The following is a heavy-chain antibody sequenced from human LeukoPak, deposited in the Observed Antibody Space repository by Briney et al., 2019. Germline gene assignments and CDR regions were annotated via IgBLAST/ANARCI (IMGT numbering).Heavy chain of an antibody. CDR1: GFTFSSYG. V-gene: IGHV3-33*06. J-gene: IGHJ4*02. CDR3: AKDNSGYDSVLCY. D-gene: IGHD5-12*01. Sequence: GGSLTLSCAASGFTFSSYGMHWVRQAPGKGLEWVAVIWYDGSNKYYADSVKGRFTISRDNSKNTLYLQMNSLRAEDTAVYYCAKDNSGYDSVLCYWGQGTLVTVSS. CDR2: IWYDGSNK.